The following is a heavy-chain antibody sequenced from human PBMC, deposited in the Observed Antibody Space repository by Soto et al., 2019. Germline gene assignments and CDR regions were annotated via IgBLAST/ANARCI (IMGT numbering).Heavy chain of an antibody. CDR1: GFTFSSYA. J-gene: IGHJ1*01. V-gene: IGHV3-23*01. Sequence: TGGSLILSCAASGFTFSSYAMSWVRQAPGEGLEWVSGISGSGDSTYYADSVKGRFTISRDNSKNTLYLQMNSLRAEDTAVYYCAKGVPGIAVAGTGYFQHWGQGTLVTVS. CDR2: ISGSGDST. D-gene: IGHD6-19*01. CDR3: AKGVPGIAVAGTGYFQH.